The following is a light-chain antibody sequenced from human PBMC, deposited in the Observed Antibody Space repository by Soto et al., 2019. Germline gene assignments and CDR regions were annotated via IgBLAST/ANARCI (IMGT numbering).Light chain of an antibody. Sequence: DIVLTQSPASLSSSVGDRVTIYCRASQGISSYLNWYQQKPGQAPKLLIYAASSLPSGVPSRFSGSGSGTDFTLTISSLEPEDFAAYCCQQCDSTLRTFGQGTKVDIK. V-gene: IGKV1-39*01. CDR2: AAS. CDR1: QGISSY. CDR3: QQCDSTLRT. J-gene: IGKJ1*01.